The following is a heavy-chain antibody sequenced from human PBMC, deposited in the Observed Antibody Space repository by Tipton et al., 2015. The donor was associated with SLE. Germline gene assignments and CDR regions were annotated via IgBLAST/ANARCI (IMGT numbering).Heavy chain of an antibody. J-gene: IGHJ4*02. Sequence: TLSLPCAVSGGSISSGDHSWSWIRQPPGKGLEWIGYLFHTGSTHYSPSLKSRVTISADRSKNQFSLKLTSVTAADTAVYYCARDSCSSTTCYYFDYWGQGTLVTVSS. CDR2: LFHTGST. D-gene: IGHD2-2*01. CDR1: GGSISSGDHS. V-gene: IGHV4-30-2*01. CDR3: ARDSCSSTTCYYFDY.